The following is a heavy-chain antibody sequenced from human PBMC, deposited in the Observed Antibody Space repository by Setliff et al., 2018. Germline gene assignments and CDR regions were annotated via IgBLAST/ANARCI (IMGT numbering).Heavy chain of an antibody. V-gene: IGHV3-21*04. CDR3: VRVLDYYDSNGYSVDAFDV. Sequence: PGGSLRLSCAASGFTFSSYAMSWVRQAPGKGLEWVSSISSSSSYIYYADSVKGRFTISRDNAKNSLYLQMNSLKTEDTAVYYCVRVLDYYDSNGYSVDAFDVWGQGTMVTVSS. CDR2: ISSSSSYI. D-gene: IGHD3-22*01. CDR1: GFTFSSYA. J-gene: IGHJ3*01.